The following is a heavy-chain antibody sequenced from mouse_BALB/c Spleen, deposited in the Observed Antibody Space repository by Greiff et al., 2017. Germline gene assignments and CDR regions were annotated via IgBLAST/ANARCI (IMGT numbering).Heavy chain of an antibody. Sequence: EVQLQESGPELVKPGASVKMSCKASGYTFTSYVMHWVKQKPGQGLEWIGYINPYNDGTKYNEKFKGKATLTSDKSSSTAYMELSSLTSEDSAVYYCAREDYDRYDGYAMDYWGQGTSVTVSS. CDR2: INPYNDGT. CDR3: AREDYDRYDGYAMDY. D-gene: IGHD2-14*01. V-gene: IGHV1-14*01. CDR1: GYTFTSYV. J-gene: IGHJ4*01.